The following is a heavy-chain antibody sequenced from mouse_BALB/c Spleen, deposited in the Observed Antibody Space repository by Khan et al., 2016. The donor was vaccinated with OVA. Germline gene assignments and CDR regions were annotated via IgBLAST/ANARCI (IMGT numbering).Heavy chain of an antibody. CDR1: GFAFSKYW. D-gene: IGHD2-3*01. Sequence: EVQLLESGAGLVPPGGSLKLSCAASGFAFSKYWMHWVRQAPGKGLEWIGVINSDSNTINYAPSLSGKFIISRDTAKNTHYMKIGKVRSEDTALYDSAREGYDAWLDYWGQGTLVTVSA. CDR3: AREGYDAWLDY. CDR2: INSDSNTI. V-gene: IGHV4-1*02. J-gene: IGHJ3*01.